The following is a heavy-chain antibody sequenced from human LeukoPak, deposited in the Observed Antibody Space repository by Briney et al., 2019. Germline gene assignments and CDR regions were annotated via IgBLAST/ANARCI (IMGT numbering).Heavy chain of an antibody. Sequence: PGGSLRLSCAASGFTFSSYTMHWVRQAPGKGLEWVAVISYDGSNKYYADSVKGRFTISRDNSKNTLYLQMNSLRAEDTAVYYCASGSGAPAYYVNPFDYWGQGTLVTVSS. CDR3: ASGSGAPAYYVNPFDY. CDR2: ISYDGSNK. CDR1: GFTFSSYT. J-gene: IGHJ4*02. V-gene: IGHV3-30-3*01. D-gene: IGHD3-10*02.